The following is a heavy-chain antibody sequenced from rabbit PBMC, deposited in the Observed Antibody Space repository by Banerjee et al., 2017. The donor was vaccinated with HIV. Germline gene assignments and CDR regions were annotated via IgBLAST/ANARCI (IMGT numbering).Heavy chain of an antibody. D-gene: IGHD1-1*01. Sequence: QSLEESGGDLVKPGASLTLTCTASGFSFSSSYYMCWVRQAPGKGLEWIGCIYTGSSGRTYYASWAKGRFTISKTSSTTVTLQMTSLTAADTATYFCARDLDSSSGGYDLDLWGPGTLVTVS. CDR1: GFSFSSSYY. CDR2: IYTGSSGRT. CDR3: ARDLDSSSGGYDLDL. J-gene: IGHJ6*01. V-gene: IGHV1S40*01.